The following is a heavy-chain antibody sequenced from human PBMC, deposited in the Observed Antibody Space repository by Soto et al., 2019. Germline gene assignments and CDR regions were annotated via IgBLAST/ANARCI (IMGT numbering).Heavy chain of an antibody. J-gene: IGHJ5*02. V-gene: IGHV4-34*01. CDR2: INHSGST. Sequence: QVQLQQWGAGLLKPSETLSLTCAVYGGSFSGYYWSWIRQPPGKGLEWIGEINHSGSTNYNPSLKRRVTISVDTSKNQFSLKLSSVTAADTAVYYCARTFAARPAGRINWFDPWGQGTLVTVSS. CDR1: GGSFSGYY. CDR3: ARTFAARPAGRINWFDP. D-gene: IGHD6-6*01.